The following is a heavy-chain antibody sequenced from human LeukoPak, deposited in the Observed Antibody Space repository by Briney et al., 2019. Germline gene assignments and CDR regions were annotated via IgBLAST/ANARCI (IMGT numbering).Heavy chain of an antibody. Sequence: PSETLSLTCTVSGGSISSSSYYWGWIRQPPGKGLEWIGSIYYSGSTYYNPSLKSRVTISVDTSKNQFSLKLSSVTAADTAVYYCARLTTDYGDYSVYYYYYYMDVWAKGPQSPSP. V-gene: IGHV4-39*07. CDR2: IYYSGST. D-gene: IGHD4-17*01. J-gene: IGHJ6*03. CDR1: GGSISSSSYY. CDR3: ARLTTDYGDYSVYYYYYYMDV.